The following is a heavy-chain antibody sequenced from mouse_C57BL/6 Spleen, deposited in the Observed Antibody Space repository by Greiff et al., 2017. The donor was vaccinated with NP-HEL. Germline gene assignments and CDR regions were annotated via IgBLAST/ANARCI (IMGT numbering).Heavy chain of an antibody. D-gene: IGHD1-3*01. V-gene: IGHV1-69*01. J-gene: IGHJ3*01. CDR1: GYTFTSYW. CDR3: ARKKYFAY. CDR2: IDPSDSYT. Sequence: QVQLQQPGAELVMPGASVKLSCKASGYTFTSYWMHWVKQRPGQGLEWIGEIDPSDSYTNYNQKFKGKSTLTVDKSSSTAYMQLSSLTAEDSAVYYCARKKYFAYWGQGTLVTVSA.